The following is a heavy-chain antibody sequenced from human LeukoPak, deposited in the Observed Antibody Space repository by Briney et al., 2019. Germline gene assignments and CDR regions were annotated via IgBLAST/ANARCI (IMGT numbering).Heavy chain of an antibody. D-gene: IGHD2-21*01. CDR2: ISGSGGST. CDR3: AKDVVVGWPFDY. Sequence: PGRSLRLSCAASGFTFSSYAMHWVRQAPGKGLEWVSAISGSGGSTYYADSVKGRFTISRDNSKNTLYLQMNSLRAEDTAVYYCAKDVVVGWPFDYWGQGTLVTVSS. J-gene: IGHJ4*02. CDR1: GFTFSSYA. V-gene: IGHV3-23*01.